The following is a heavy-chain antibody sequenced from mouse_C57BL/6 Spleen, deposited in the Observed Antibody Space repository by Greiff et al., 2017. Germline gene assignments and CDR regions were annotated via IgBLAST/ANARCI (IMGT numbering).Heavy chain of an antibody. CDR2: ISYSGST. CDR1: GYSITSGYD. D-gene: IGHD4-1*01. CDR3: ARELGRGGYYAMDY. V-gene: IGHV3-1*01. J-gene: IGHJ4*01. Sequence: EVKVEESGPGMVKPSQSLSLTCTVTGYSITSGYDWHWIRHFPGNKLEWMGYISYSGSTNYNPSLKSRISITHDTSKNHFFLKLNSVTTEDTATYYCARELGRGGYYAMDYWGQGTSVTVSS.